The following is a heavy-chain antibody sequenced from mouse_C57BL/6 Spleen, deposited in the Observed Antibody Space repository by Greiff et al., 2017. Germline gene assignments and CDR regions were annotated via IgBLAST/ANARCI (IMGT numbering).Heavy chain of an antibody. CDR3: ARYGGNYALGY. J-gene: IGHJ2*01. CDR2: IYPGSGST. Sequence: QVQLKQPGAELVKPGASVKMSCKASGYTFTSYWITWVKQRPGQGLEWIGDIYPGSGSTNYNEKFKSKATLTVDTSSSTAYMQLSSLTSEDSAVYYCARYGGNYALGYWGQGTTLTVSS. V-gene: IGHV1-55*01. CDR1: GYTFTSYW. D-gene: IGHD1-1*02.